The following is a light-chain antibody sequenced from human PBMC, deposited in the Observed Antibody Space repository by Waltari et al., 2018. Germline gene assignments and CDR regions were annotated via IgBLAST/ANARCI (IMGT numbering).Light chain of an antibody. CDR3: STWDHSLKGPV. CDR2: SDF. V-gene: IGLV1-44*01. Sequence: QSVLTQPPSVSATPGQRVTISCSGSISSIGSATVNWYQHLPGTAPRLVMFSDFQRASGVPGRLSGSNSGTSASLAISGLQSDDEAVYFCSTWDHSLKGPVFGGGTKLTVL. CDR1: ISSIGSAT. J-gene: IGLJ2*01.